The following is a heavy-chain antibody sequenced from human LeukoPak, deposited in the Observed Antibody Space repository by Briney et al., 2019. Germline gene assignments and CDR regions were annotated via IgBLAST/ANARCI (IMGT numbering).Heavy chain of an antibody. Sequence: ASVKVSCKASGYTFTGYYMHWVRQAPGQGLEWMGWINPNSGGTNYAQKFQGRVTMARDTSISTAYMALSRLRSDDTAVYYCARELTDYSGYDPFDYWGQGTLVTVSS. CDR1: GYTFTGYY. CDR2: INPNSGGT. CDR3: ARELTDYSGYDPFDY. V-gene: IGHV1-2*02. D-gene: IGHD5-12*01. J-gene: IGHJ4*02.